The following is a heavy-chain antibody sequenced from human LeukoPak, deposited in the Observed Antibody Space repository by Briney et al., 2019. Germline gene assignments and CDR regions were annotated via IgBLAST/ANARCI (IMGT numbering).Heavy chain of an antibody. D-gene: IGHD6-13*01. CDR3: AREPPDSRSGGLDY. Sequence: ASVKVSCKASGYTFTSYYMHWVRQAPGQGLEWMGILNPSGGSTSYAQKFQGRVTMTRDTYTSTVYMELSSLRSEDASVYYCAREPPDSRSGGLDYWGQGTLVTVSS. V-gene: IGHV1-46*01. CDR2: LNPSGGST. J-gene: IGHJ4*02. CDR1: GYTFTSYY.